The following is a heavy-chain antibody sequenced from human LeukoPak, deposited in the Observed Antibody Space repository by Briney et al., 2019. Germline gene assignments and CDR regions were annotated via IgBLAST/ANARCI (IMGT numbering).Heavy chain of an antibody. CDR1: GGSISSSTYY. CDR2: IYYSGST. J-gene: IGHJ4*02. Sequence: PSETLSLTCTVSGGSISSSTYYWGWIRRPPGKGLEWVGSIYYSGSTYYNPSLKSRVTVSVDTSKNQFSLNLSSVTAADTAVYYCVRGSTLRHYQYWGEGTLVTVSS. D-gene: IGHD3-16*01. V-gene: IGHV4-39*01. CDR3: VRGSTLRHYQY.